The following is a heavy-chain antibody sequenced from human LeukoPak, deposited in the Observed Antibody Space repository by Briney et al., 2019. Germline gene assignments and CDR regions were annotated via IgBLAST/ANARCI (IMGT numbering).Heavy chain of an antibody. Sequence: GGSLRLSCAASGFTFSSYSMNWVRQAPGKGLEWVSSISSSSRYIYYTDSVKGGLTISRDNTKNSMYLQMNSLRAEDTAVYYCAGTGDKGPIDYWGQGTLVTVSS. CDR2: ISSSSRYI. CDR1: GFTFSSYS. D-gene: IGHD1-14*01. J-gene: IGHJ4*02. CDR3: AGTGDKGPIDY. V-gene: IGHV3-21*01.